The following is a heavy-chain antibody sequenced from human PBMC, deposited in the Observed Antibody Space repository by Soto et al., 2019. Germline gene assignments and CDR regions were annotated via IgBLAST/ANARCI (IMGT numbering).Heavy chain of an antibody. J-gene: IGHJ4*02. D-gene: IGHD3-3*01. CDR1: GFSLTTSGVG. Sequence: QITLNEPGPTVVRPTETLTLTCRFSGFSLTTSGVGGCWIRQSPGNAPQWLALIYWDDDKRHSASLKRRLTITKATSKNPVVLTVSDLDPTDTATYYCAHRVLRTVFGLVTTTAIYFDFWGQGTPVAVSS. V-gene: IGHV2-5*02. CDR3: AHRVLRTVFGLVTTTAIYFDF. CDR2: IYWDDDK.